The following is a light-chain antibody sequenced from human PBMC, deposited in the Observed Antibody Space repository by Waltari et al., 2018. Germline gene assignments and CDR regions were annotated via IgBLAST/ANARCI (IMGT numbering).Light chain of an antibody. CDR2: GAS. Sequence: EIVMTQSPATLSVSPGERATLSCRASQSVSNSLAWYQQKPGQAPRLLIYGASTRATGIPARVSGSGSGTEFSLTISSLQSEDFAVYYCQQYNQWPTFGQGTRLEIK. CDR3: QQYNQWPT. CDR1: QSVSNS. V-gene: IGKV3-15*01. J-gene: IGKJ5*01.